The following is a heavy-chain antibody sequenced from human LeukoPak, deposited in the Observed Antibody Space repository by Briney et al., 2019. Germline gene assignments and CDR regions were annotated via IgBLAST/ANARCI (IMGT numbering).Heavy chain of an antibody. Sequence: GRSLRLSCAASGFTFDDYAMHWVRQAPGKGLEWVSGISWNSGSIGYADSVKGRFTISRDNAKNSLYLQMNSLRAEDTAVYYCARDRPVTIFGVVATVNWFDPWGQGTLVTVSS. D-gene: IGHD3-3*01. V-gene: IGHV3-9*01. CDR1: GFTFDDYA. CDR2: ISWNSGSI. CDR3: ARDRPVTIFGVVATVNWFDP. J-gene: IGHJ5*02.